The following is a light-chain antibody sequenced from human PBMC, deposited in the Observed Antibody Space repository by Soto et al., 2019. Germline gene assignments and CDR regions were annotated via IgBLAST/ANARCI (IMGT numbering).Light chain of an antibody. CDR3: QQYNSYWA. CDR1: QSIDSW. J-gene: IGKJ1*01. CDR2: KTS. Sequence: DIQMTQSPSTLSASVGDRVTITCRASQSIDSWLAWYQQKPGKAPKLLIYKTSNLESGVPSRFSGSGSGTEFSLTISSLQPDDFATYYCQQYNSYWAFGQGTKVEI. V-gene: IGKV1-5*03.